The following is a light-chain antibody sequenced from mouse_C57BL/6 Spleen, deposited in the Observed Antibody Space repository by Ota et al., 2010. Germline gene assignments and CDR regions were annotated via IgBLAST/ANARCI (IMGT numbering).Light chain of an antibody. Sequence: DIHDDSRLQLPTLHLLGETVTITCRASENIYSYLAWYQQKXGKSPQLLVYNAKTLAEGVPSRFSGSGSGTQFSLKINSLQPEDFAMYYCQQHNEFPFTFGGGTKLEIK. CDR3: QQHNEFPFT. CDR2: NAK. J-gene: IGKJ2*01. V-gene: IGKV12-44*01. CDR1: ENIYSY.